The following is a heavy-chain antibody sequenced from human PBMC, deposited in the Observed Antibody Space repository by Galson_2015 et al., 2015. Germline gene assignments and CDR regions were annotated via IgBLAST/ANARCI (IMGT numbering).Heavy chain of an antibody. Sequence: SLRLSCAASGFTFSNFGMHWVRQAPGKGLEWVAVIWHDGSNEYYADSMKGRFTISRDSSTNTLYLQMNSLRVEDTAIYYCARAGGIAAAVGHYYSGLDVWGRGTMVTVSS. CDR3: ARAGGIAAAVGHYYSGLDV. J-gene: IGHJ6*02. CDR2: IWHDGSNE. D-gene: IGHD6-13*01. CDR1: GFTFSNFG. V-gene: IGHV3-33*01.